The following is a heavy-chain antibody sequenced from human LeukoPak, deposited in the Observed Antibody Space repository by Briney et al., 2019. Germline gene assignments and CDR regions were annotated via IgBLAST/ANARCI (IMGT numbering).Heavy chain of an antibody. CDR3: ARDRYGGFDY. D-gene: IGHD1-26*01. J-gene: IGHJ4*02. CDR1: GGSISSYY. CDR2: IYYSGST. V-gene: IGHV4-59*01. Sequence: SETLSLTCTVSGGSISSYYWSWIRQPPGKGLGWIGYIYYSGSTNYNPSLKSRVTISVDTSKNQSSLKLSSVTAADTAVYYCARDRYGGFDYWGQGTLVTVSS.